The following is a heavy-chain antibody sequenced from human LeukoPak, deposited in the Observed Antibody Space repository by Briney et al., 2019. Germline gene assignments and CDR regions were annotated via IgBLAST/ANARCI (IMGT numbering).Heavy chain of an antibody. Sequence: GESLKISCKGSGYSFTSYWIGWVRQMPGKGLEWMGIIYPGDSDTRYSSSFQGQVTISADKSISTAYLQWSSLKASDTAMYYCARLNLEPTYYDLWSGYYTVNWFDPWGQGTLVTVSS. CDR2: IYPGDSDT. CDR3: ARLNLEPTYYDLWSGYYTVNWFDP. CDR1: GYSFTSYW. D-gene: IGHD3-3*01. V-gene: IGHV5-51*01. J-gene: IGHJ5*02.